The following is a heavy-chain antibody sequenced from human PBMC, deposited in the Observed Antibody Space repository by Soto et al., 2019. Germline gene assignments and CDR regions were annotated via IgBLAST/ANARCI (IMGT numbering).Heavy chain of an antibody. CDR3: ARRAYYDVLTGWYFDY. CDR1: GGSFSGYY. CDR2: INDNGNT. V-gene: IGHV4-34*01. D-gene: IGHD3-9*01. Sequence: SETLSLTCAVYGGSFSGYYWSWIRQPPEKGLEWIGEINDNGNTNYNPSLKSRATTSVDTSKNQFSLKLRSVTAADTAVYYCARRAYYDVLTGWYFDYWGQGMLVT. J-gene: IGHJ4*02.